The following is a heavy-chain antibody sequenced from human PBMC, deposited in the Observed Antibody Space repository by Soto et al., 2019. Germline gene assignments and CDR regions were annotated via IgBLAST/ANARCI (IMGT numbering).Heavy chain of an antibody. CDR3: ARVRGIAARPTYYYGMDV. V-gene: IGHV3-13*01. CDR2: IGTAGDT. Sequence: PGGSLRLSCAASGFTFSSYDMHWVRQATGKGLEWVSAIGTAGDTYYPGSVKGRFTISRENAKNSLYLQMNSLRAGDTAVYYCARVRGIAARPTYYYGMDVWGQGTTVTVSS. J-gene: IGHJ6*02. D-gene: IGHD6-6*01. CDR1: GFTFSSYD.